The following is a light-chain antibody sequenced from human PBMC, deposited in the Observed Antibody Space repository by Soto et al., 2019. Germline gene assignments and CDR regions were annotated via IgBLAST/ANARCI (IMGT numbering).Light chain of an antibody. CDR2: GNS. Sequence: QSVLKQPPSVSGAPGQRVTISCTGSSSNIGAGYDVHWYQQLPGTAPKLLIYGNSNRPSGVPDRFSGSKSGTSASLAITGLQAEDEADYYCQSYDSSLSVIYDYGTGTKVTVL. CDR1: SSNIGAGYD. V-gene: IGLV1-40*01. J-gene: IGLJ1*01. CDR3: QSYDSSLSVIYD.